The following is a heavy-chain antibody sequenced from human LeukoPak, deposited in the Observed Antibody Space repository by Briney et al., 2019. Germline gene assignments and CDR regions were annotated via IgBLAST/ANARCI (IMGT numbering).Heavy chain of an antibody. V-gene: IGHV3-30*18. CDR2: ISYDGSNK. CDR1: GFTFSSYG. J-gene: IGHJ4*02. D-gene: IGHD3-3*01. Sequence: GGSLRLSCAASGFTFSSYGMHWVRQAPGKGLEWVAVISYDGSNKYYADSVKGRFTISRDNSKNTLYLQMNSLRAEDTAVYYCAKDGGAHYDFWSGYCDYWGQGTPVSVSS. CDR3: AKDGGAHYDFWSGYCDY.